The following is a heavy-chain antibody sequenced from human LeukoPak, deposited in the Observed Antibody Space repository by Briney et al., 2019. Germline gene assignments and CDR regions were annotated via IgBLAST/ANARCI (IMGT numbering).Heavy chain of an antibody. Sequence: GGSLRLSCAASGFTFSSYAMSWVRQAPGKGLEWVSAISGSGGSTYYADSVKGRFTISRDNSKNTVFLQMNSLRAEDTAVYYCAKDGLVDYGVYWFDHWGQGIQVAVSS. CDR3: AKDGLVDYGVYWFDH. D-gene: IGHD4-17*01. CDR2: ISGSGGST. V-gene: IGHV3-23*01. J-gene: IGHJ5*02. CDR1: GFTFSSYA.